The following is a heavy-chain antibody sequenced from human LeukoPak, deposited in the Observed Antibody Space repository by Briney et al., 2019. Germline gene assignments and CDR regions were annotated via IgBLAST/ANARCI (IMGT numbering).Heavy chain of an antibody. D-gene: IGHD3-10*01. V-gene: IGHV4-34*01. Sequence: SETLSLTCAVYGGSFSGYYWSWIRQPPGKGLEWIGEINHSGSTNYNPSLKSRVTISVDTSKNQFSLKLSSVTAADTAVYYCARATYYYGSGSHNFDYWGQGTLVTVSS. CDR2: INHSGST. J-gene: IGHJ4*02. CDR1: GGSFSGYY. CDR3: ARATYYYGSGSHNFDY.